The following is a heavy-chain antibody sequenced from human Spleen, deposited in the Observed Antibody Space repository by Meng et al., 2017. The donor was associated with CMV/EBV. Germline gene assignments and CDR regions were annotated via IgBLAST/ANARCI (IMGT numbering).Heavy chain of an antibody. CDR2: VSWDGDSI. Sequence: GESLKISCVASGFTFDSYSMNWVRQAPGKGLEWVSFVSWDGDSIDYEDSVRGRFTISRDNNKNSLYLQMNSLRSEDTAVYYCAKDFCSSTSCFFDHWGQGTLVTVSS. CDR1: GFTFDSYS. J-gene: IGHJ4*02. CDR3: AKDFCSSTSCFFDH. V-gene: IGHV3-43*01. D-gene: IGHD2-2*01.